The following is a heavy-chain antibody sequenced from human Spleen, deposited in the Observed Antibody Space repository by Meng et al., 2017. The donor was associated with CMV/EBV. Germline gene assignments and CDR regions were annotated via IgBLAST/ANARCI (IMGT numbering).Heavy chain of an antibody. CDR3: AREVTSRYFDL. V-gene: IGHV1-69*10. CDR2: IIPILGIA. J-gene: IGHJ2*01. Sequence: SCKASGGTVSSYAISWVRQAPGQGLEWMGGIIPILGIANYAQKFQGRVTITADKSTSTAYMELSSLRSEDTAVYYCAREVTSRYFDLWGRGTLVTVSS. D-gene: IGHD4-23*01. CDR1: GGTVSSYA.